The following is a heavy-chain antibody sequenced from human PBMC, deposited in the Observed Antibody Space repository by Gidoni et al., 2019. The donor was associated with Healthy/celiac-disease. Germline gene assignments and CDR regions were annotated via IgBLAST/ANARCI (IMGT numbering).Heavy chain of an antibody. D-gene: IGHD6-13*01. CDR1: GYSFTSYW. J-gene: IGHJ1*01. V-gene: IGHV5-51*03. CDR2: IYPGDSDT. CDR3: AKSSSWYRSSEYFQH. Sequence: EVQLVQSGAEVKKPGESLTISCKGSGYSFTSYWIGWVRQMPGKGLEWMGIIYPGDSDTRYSPSFQGQVTISADKSISTAYLQWSSLKASDTAMYYCAKSSSWYRSSEYFQHWGQGTLVTVSS.